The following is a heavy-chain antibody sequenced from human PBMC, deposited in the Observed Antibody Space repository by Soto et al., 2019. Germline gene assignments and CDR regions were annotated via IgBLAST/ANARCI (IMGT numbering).Heavy chain of an antibody. CDR1: GYTLTELS. CDR2: FDPEDGET. J-gene: IGHJ3*02. D-gene: IGHD3-22*01. Sequence: GASVKVSCKVSGYTLTELSMHWVREAPGKGLEWMGGFDPEDGETIYAQKFQGRVTMTEDTSTDTAYMELSSLRSEDTAVYYCATSLLKGSSGYYNDAFDIWGQGTMVTV. V-gene: IGHV1-24*01. CDR3: ATSLLKGSSGYYNDAFDI.